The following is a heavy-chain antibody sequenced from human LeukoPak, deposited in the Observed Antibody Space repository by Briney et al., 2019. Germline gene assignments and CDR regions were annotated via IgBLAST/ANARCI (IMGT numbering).Heavy chain of an antibody. CDR2: TSSSDAGT. Sequence: GGSLRLSCAASGFTFSSSALSWVRQAPGKGLELVSATSSSDAGTYHAESVRGRFTISRDNSKNTLYLQMNSLRADDAAVYYCARAPVTSCRGAFCYPFDIWGQGTLVTVSS. CDR3: ARAPVTSCRGAFCYPFDI. D-gene: IGHD2-15*01. V-gene: IGHV3-23*01. J-gene: IGHJ4*02. CDR1: GFTFSSSA.